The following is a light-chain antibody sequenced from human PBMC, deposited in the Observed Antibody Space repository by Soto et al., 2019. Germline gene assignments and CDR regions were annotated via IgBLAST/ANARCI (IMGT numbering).Light chain of an antibody. V-gene: IGKV3-20*01. J-gene: IGKJ4*01. Sequence: EIVLTQSPGTLSLSPGVRATLSCRASQSVRRSYLAGYQQRPGQAPRHLIFGASFRATGITDRFSGSGSGTDFTLTISGLQPEDFAGYYCQHYGSPLTFGGGTKVEIK. CDR1: QSVRRSY. CDR2: GAS. CDR3: QHYGSPLT.